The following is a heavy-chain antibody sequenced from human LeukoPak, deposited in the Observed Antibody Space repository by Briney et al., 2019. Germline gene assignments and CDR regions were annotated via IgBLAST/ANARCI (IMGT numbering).Heavy chain of an antibody. Sequence: PGGSLRLSCAASGFTFSSYAMSWVRQAPGKGLEWVSAISASGDSTYYADSVKGRFTISRDSSKNTLYLQMNSLRAEDTAVYYCAKPTVYSFFFAYWGQGTLVTVSS. CDR1: GFTFSSYA. CDR2: ISASGDST. J-gene: IGHJ4*02. V-gene: IGHV3-23*01. CDR3: AKPTVYSFFFAY. D-gene: IGHD5-18*01.